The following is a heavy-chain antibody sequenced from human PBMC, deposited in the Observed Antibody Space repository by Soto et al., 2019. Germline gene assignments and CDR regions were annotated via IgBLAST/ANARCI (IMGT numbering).Heavy chain of an antibody. CDR2: ISGSGGST. J-gene: IGHJ4*02. Sequence: GGSLRLSCAASGFTFSSYAMSWVRQAPGKGLEWVSAISGSGGSTYYADSVKGRFTISRDNSKNTLYLQMNSLRAEDTAVYYCAKDLERQWLAGVEDYWGQGTLVTVSS. V-gene: IGHV3-23*01. CDR3: AKDLERQWLAGVEDY. D-gene: IGHD6-19*01. CDR1: GFTFSSYA.